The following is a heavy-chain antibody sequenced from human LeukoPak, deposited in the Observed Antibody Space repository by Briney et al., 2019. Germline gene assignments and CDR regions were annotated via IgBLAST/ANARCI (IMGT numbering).Heavy chain of an antibody. CDR1: GFAFSSYT. D-gene: IGHD5-12*01. V-gene: IGHV3-21*01. J-gene: IGHJ4*02. CDR3: ARGPSGYHNT. Sequence: GGSLRLPCAASGFAFSSYTMNWVRQAPGKGLEWVSFISTSSSYIYYADSVKGRFTISRDNSKNTLYLQMNSLRAEDTAVYYCARGPSGYHNTGGQGTLVTVSS. CDR2: ISTSSSYI.